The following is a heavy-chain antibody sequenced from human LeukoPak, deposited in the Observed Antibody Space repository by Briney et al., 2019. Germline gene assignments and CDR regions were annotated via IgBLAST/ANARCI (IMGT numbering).Heavy chain of an antibody. Sequence: ASVKVSCKASGYTFTSYDINWVRQATGQGLEWMGWMNPNSGNTGYAQKFQGRVTMTRNTSISTAYLELSSLRSEDTAVYYCAADPDTTMAFDCWGQGTLVTVSS. CDR1: GYTFTSYD. CDR2: MNPNSGNT. V-gene: IGHV1-8*01. D-gene: IGHD5-18*01. CDR3: AADPDTTMAFDC. J-gene: IGHJ4*02.